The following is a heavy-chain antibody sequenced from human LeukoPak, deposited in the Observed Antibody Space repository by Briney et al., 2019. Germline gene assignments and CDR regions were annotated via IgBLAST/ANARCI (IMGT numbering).Heavy chain of an antibody. Sequence: ASVKVSCKASGYTFTSYGISWVRQAPGQGLEWMGWISAYNGDTNYAQKLQGRVTMTTDTSTSTAYMELRSLRSDDTAVYYCARDYVTRGTLGFDYWGQGTLVTVSS. J-gene: IGHJ4*02. CDR3: ARDYVTRGTLGFDY. CDR1: GYTFTSYG. CDR2: ISAYNGDT. D-gene: IGHD1-1*01. V-gene: IGHV1-18*01.